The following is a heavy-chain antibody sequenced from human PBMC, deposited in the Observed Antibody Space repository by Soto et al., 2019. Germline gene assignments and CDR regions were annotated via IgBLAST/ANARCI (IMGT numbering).Heavy chain of an antibody. CDR3: ARVGYSSSWPGDAFDI. D-gene: IGHD6-13*01. V-gene: IGHV3-74*01. Sequence: EVQLVESGGGLVQPGGSLRLSCAASGFTFSSYWMHWVRQAPGKGLVWVSRINSDGSSTSYADSVKGRFTISRDNAKNTLYLQMNSLSAEDTAVYYCARVGYSSSWPGDAFDIWGQGTMVTVSS. CDR1: GFTFSSYW. J-gene: IGHJ3*02. CDR2: INSDGSST.